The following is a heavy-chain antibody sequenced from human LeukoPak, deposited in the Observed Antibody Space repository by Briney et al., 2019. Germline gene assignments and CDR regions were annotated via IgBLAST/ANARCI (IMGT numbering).Heavy chain of an antibody. CDR3: AREGDCSSTSCYDP. J-gene: IGHJ5*02. Sequence: ASVKVSCKASGGTFSSYAISWVRQAPGQGLEWMGRIIPIFGTANYAQKFQGRVTITTDESTSTAYMELSSLRSEDTAVYYCAREGDCSSTSCYDPWGQGTLVTVSS. CDR1: GGTFSSYA. CDR2: IIPIFGTA. D-gene: IGHD2-2*01. V-gene: IGHV1-69*05.